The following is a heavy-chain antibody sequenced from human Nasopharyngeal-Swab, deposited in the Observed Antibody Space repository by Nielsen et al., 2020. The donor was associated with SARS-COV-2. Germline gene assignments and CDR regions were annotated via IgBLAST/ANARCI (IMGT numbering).Heavy chain of an antibody. Sequence: GGSLRLSCAVSGFTFSSYAMHWVRQAPGKGLEWVAVISYDGSNKYYADSVKGRFTISRDNSKNTLYLQMNSLRAEDTAVYYCARGGVNNWFDPWGQGTLVTVSS. D-gene: IGHD2-8*01. V-gene: IGHV3-30-3*01. CDR2: ISYDGSNK. CDR3: ARGGVNNWFDP. CDR1: GFTFSSYA. J-gene: IGHJ5*02.